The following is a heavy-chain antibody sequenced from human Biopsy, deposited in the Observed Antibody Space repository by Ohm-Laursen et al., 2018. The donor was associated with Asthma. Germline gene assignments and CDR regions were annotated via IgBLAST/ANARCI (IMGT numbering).Heavy chain of an antibody. V-gene: IGHV3-30*03. J-gene: IGHJ4*02. D-gene: IGHD3-22*01. CDR3: ARPYYSDRSGYYGY. CDR2: ISYDGSNK. CDR1: GFIFSNYG. Sequence: SLRLSCAASGFIFSNYGMHWVRQAPGKGLEWVEVISYDGSNKYYADSVKGRFTVSRDNSKSTLYLQMNSLRAEDTAVYFCARPYYSDRSGYYGYWGQGTLVTVSS.